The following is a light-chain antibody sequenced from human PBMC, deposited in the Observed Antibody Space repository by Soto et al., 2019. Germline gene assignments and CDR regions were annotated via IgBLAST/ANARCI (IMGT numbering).Light chain of an antibody. J-gene: IGKJ1*01. CDR2: ASS. CDR3: QQYYSYPRT. CDR1: HHISSF. V-gene: IGKV1-8*01. Sequence: AIRVTQSPSSISASPGDRVTITCRASHHISSFLAWYQQRPGKAPNLLLYASSSLQSGVPSRFSGSGSGTDFTLTISNLQSEDFGTYYCQQYYSYPRTFGQGTKVEIK.